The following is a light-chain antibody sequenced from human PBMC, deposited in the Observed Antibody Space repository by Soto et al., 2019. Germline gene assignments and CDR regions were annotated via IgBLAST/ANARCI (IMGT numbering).Light chain of an antibody. V-gene: IGLV1-40*01. CDR2: GNS. CDR3: QSYDSSHVV. Sequence: QSALTQPPSVSGAPGQRVTISCTGSSSNIGAGYDVHWYQQLPGTAPKLLIYGNSNRPSGVPDRFSGSKSGTSASLAITGLQAEDAADYYCQSYDSSHVVFGGGTKLTVL. CDR1: SSNIGAGYD. J-gene: IGLJ2*01.